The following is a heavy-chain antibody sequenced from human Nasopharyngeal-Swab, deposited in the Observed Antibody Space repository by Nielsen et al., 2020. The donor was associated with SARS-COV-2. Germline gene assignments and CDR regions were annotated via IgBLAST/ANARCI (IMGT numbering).Heavy chain of an antibody. CDR3: ARNFKHYYYYGMDV. J-gene: IGHJ6*02. CDR2: IYYSGST. V-gene: IGHV4-59*01. D-gene: IGHD1-7*01. CDR1: GGSISNYY. Sequence: SETLSLTCTVTGGSISNYYWSWIRQPPGKGLEWIGYIYYSGSTNYNPSLKSRVTISVDTSKNQFSLKLSSVTAADTAVYYCARNFKHYYYYGMDVWGQGTTVTVSS.